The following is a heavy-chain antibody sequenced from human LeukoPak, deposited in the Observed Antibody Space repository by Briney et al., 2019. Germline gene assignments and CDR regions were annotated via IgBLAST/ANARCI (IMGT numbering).Heavy chain of an antibody. V-gene: IGHV3-7*01. J-gene: IGHJ5*02. D-gene: IGHD3-3*01. Sequence: GGSLRLSRAASGFSFAIYWMSWVRQAPGKGLEWVATIKQDGSEKYDVDSVKGRFTISRDNAKNSLYLQMNSLRAEDTAVYYCVKDRSITVFGVALSWGQGTLVTVSS. CDR1: GFSFAIYW. CDR2: IKQDGSEK. CDR3: VKDRSITVFGVALS.